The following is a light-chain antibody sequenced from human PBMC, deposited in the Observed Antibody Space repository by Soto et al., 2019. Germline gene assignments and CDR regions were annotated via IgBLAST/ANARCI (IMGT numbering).Light chain of an antibody. Sequence: QAVVTQEPSLTVSPGGTVTLTCGSSTGAVTSGHYPHWFQQKPGQAPRTLIYDTNNKHSWTPARFSGSLLGGKAALTLSGAQPEDEAEYYCSLSYTEFRAGVFGGGPKLTVL. CDR3: SLSYTEFRAGV. V-gene: IGLV7-46*01. J-gene: IGLJ2*01. CDR2: DTN. CDR1: TGAVTSGHY.